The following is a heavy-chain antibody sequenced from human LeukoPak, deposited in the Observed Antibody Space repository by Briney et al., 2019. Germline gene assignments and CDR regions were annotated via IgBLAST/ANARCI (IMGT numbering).Heavy chain of an antibody. V-gene: IGHV4-59*01. J-gene: IGHJ4*02. CDR2: IHDSGST. CDR1: GGTISSYY. Sequence: AETLSLTCTVSGGTISSYYWNWIRQPPGKGLEWIGYIHDSGSTKYNPSLKSRVTISVDRSKNQFSLKLSSVTAADTAVYYCARGAGLLAYWGQGTLVTVSS. D-gene: IGHD3-10*01. CDR3: ARGAGLLAY.